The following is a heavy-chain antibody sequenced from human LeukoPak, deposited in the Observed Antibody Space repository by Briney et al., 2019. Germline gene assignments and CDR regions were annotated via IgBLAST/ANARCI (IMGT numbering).Heavy chain of an antibody. D-gene: IGHD2-15*01. J-gene: IGHJ3*02. CDR2: ISGSGSGGST. V-gene: IGHV3-23*01. Sequence: GGSLRLSCAASGFTLSNSAMSWVRQAPGKGLEWVSNISGSGSGGSTYYTDSVKGRFTISRDNSKNTLYLQMNSLRAEDTAVYYCAKDGGSDPDAFDIWGQGTLVTVSS. CDR1: GFTLSNSA. CDR3: AKDGGSDPDAFDI.